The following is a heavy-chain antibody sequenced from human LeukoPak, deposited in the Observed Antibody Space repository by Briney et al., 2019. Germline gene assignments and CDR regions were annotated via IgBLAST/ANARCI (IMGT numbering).Heavy chain of an antibody. J-gene: IGHJ4*02. CDR2: ISAYNGNT. CDR1: GYTFTSYG. V-gene: IGHV1-18*01. Sequence: GASVKVSCKASGYTFTSYGISWVRQAPGQGLGWMGWISAYNGNTNYAQKLQGRVTMTTDTSTSTAYMELRSLRSDDTAVYYCARIAGYCTNGVCYMSHYLDYWGQGTLVTVSS. D-gene: IGHD2-8*01. CDR3: ARIAGYCTNGVCYMSHYLDY.